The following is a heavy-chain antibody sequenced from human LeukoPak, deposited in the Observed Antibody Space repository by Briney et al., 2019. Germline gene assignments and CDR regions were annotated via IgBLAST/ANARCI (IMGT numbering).Heavy chain of an antibody. V-gene: IGHV3-66*01. CDR3: ARGGYCSGGNCYGYFDY. Sequence: QPGGSLRLSCAASGFTVSNNYMSWVRQAPGKGLEWASVIYSGGTTYYADSVKGRFTISRDNSKNTLYLLMNSLRAEDTAVYYCARGGYCSGGNCYGYFDYWGQGTLVTVSS. CDR1: GFTVSNNY. CDR2: IYSGGTT. J-gene: IGHJ4*02. D-gene: IGHD2-15*01.